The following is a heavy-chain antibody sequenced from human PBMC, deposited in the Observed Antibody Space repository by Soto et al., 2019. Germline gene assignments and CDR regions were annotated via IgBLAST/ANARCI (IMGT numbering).Heavy chain of an antibody. CDR2: ISYDGSNK. V-gene: IGHV3-30*18. Sequence: QVQLVESGGGVVQPGRSLRLSCAASGFTFSSYGMHWVRQAPGKGLEWVAVISYDGSNKYYADSVKGRFTISRDNSKNSLYLQMNSLRAEDTAVYYCAKDRRDSYRAYYYGMDVWGQGTTVTVSS. D-gene: IGHD1-26*01. CDR1: GFTFSSYG. J-gene: IGHJ6*02. CDR3: AKDRRDSYRAYYYGMDV.